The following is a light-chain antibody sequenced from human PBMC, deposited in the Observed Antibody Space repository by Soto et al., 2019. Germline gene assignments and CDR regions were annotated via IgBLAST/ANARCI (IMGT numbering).Light chain of an antibody. CDR2: ATS. CDR1: QSVGNN. J-gene: IGKJ4*01. Sequence: EIVLTQSPATLSASPGERATLSCRASQSVGNNFAWYQQKPGQAPRLLIFATSTRATGVPARFSGSGSGADFTLTISSLQSEDFAVYYCHQYGDCPLTFGGGAKVEIK. CDR3: HQYGDCPLT. V-gene: IGKV3-15*01.